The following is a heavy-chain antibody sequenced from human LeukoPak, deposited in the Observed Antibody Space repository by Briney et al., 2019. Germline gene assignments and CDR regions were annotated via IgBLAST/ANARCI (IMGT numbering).Heavy chain of an antibody. CDR3: ARDNGVAAAGTFYYYYGMDV. Sequence: SQTLSLTCAISGYSVSSNSAAWSWIRQSPSRGLEWLGRTYYRSKWYNDYAVSVKSRITINPDTSKNQFSLQLNSVTPEDTAVYYCARDNGVAAAGTFYYYYGMDVWGQGTTVTVSS. D-gene: IGHD6-13*01. CDR2: TYYRSKWYN. CDR1: GYSVSSNSAA. V-gene: IGHV6-1*01. J-gene: IGHJ6*02.